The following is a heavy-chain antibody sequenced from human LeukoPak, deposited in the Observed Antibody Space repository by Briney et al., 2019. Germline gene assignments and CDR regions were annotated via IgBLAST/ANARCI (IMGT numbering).Heavy chain of an antibody. CDR3: ARARSGYCFDY. Sequence: GGSLRLSCAASGFTFSSYWMSWVRQAPGKGLKWEANIQQDGGEKYYVDSVKGRFTISRDNAKNSLYLQMNSLRVEDTAVYYCARARSGYCFDYWGQGTLVTVSS. V-gene: IGHV3-7*05. J-gene: IGHJ4*02. CDR2: IQQDGGEK. D-gene: IGHD7-27*01. CDR1: GFTFSSYW.